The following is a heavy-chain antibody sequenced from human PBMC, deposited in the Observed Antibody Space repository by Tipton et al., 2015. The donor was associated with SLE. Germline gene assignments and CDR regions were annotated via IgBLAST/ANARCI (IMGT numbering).Heavy chain of an antibody. J-gene: IGHJ4*02. CDR1: GYTFIHKG. D-gene: IGHD2-15*01. CDR2: ISVYNGYT. CDR3: ARVVVGAFDY. V-gene: IGHV1-18*01. Sequence: SGAEVKVSCKASGYTFIHKGISWVRQAPGQGLEFMGWISVYNGYTNYAQKFQGRVTLTTDTSTSTAYMELRSLRSDDTAVYYCARVVVGAFDYWGQGTLVTVSS.